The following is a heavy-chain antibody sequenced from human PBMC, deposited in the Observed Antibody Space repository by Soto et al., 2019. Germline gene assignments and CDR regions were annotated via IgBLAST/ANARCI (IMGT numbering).Heavy chain of an antibody. CDR3: ARDREYSSPNFDY. J-gene: IGHJ4*02. CDR1: GGTFSSYT. V-gene: IGHV1-69*04. CDR2: IIPILGIA. D-gene: IGHD6-6*01. Sequence: ASVKVSCKASGGTFSSYTISWVRQAPGQGLEWMGRIIPILGIANYAQKFQGRVTITADKSTSTAYMELSSLRSEDTAVYYCARDREYSSPNFDYWGQGTLVTVSS.